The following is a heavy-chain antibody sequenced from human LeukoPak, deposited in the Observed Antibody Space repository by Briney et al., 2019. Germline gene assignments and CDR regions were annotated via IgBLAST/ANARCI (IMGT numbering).Heavy chain of an antibody. CDR2: ISGSGGST. J-gene: IGHJ4*02. CDR3: AKESLITMIVVVITPYDY. CDR1: GFTFSSYA. V-gene: IGHV3-23*01. Sequence: HSGGSLRLSCAASGFTFSSYAMSWVRQAPGKGLEWVSAISGSGGSTYYADSVKGRFTISRDNSKNTLYLQMNSLRAEDTAVYYYAKESLITMIVVVITPYDYWGQGTLVTVSS. D-gene: IGHD3-22*01.